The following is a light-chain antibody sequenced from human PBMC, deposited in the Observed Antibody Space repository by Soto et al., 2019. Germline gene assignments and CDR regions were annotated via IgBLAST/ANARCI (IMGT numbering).Light chain of an antibody. CDR1: SSDVGSYNL. J-gene: IGLJ2*01. CDR2: EVT. V-gene: IGLV2-23*02. CDR3: CAYAGSSTFVI. Sequence: QSALTQPASVSGSPRQSITISCTGTSSDVGSYNLVSWYQQHPGKVPKLMIYEVTKRPSGVSNRFSGSKSGNTASLTISGLQAEDEADYYCCAYAGSSTFVIFGGGTKVTVL.